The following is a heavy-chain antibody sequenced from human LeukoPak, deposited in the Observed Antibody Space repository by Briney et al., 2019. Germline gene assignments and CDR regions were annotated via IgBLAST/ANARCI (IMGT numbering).Heavy chain of an antibody. CDR1: GGSISSSSYY. CDR2: IYYNGRT. Sequence: SETLSLTCSVSGGSISSSSYYWGWIRQPPGKGLEWIGSIYYNGRTYYNPSLKSRVTVSVDPSKNQFSLKLTSVTAADTAVYYCARVPAYCGGDCYPDAFDIWGQGTMVTVSS. CDR3: ARVPAYCGGDCYPDAFDI. V-gene: IGHV4-39*01. J-gene: IGHJ3*02. D-gene: IGHD2-21*02.